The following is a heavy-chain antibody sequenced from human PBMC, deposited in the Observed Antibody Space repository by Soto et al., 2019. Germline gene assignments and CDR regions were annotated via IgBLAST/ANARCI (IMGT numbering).Heavy chain of an antibody. CDR2: INSDGSST. V-gene: IGHV3-74*01. Sequence: GGSLRLSCAASGFTFSSYWMHWLRQAPGKGRVWVSRINSDGSSTSYADSVKGRFTISRDNAKNTLYLQMNSLRAEDTAVYYCAREKPTVTTSYFDYWGQGPLVTVYS. CDR3: AREKPTVTTSYFDY. D-gene: IGHD4-17*01. J-gene: IGHJ4*02. CDR1: GFTFSSYW.